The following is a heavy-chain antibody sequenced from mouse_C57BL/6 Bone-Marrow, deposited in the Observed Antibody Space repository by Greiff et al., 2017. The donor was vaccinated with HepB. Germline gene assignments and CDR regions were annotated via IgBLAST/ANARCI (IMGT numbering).Heavy chain of an antibody. Sequence: DVQLQESGAELVRPGASVKLSCTASGFNIKDDYMHWVKQRPEQGLEWIGWIDPENGDTEYASKFQGKATITADTSSNTAYLQLSSLTSEDTAVYYCADGYYEVMDYWGQGTSVTVSS. CDR2: IDPENGDT. V-gene: IGHV14-4*01. CDR3: ADGYYEVMDY. D-gene: IGHD2-3*01. CDR1: GFNIKDDY. J-gene: IGHJ4*01.